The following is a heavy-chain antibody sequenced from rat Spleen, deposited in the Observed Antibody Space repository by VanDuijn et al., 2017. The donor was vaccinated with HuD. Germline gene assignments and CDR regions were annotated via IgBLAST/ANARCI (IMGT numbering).Heavy chain of an antibody. CDR1: GFTFSDYY. D-gene: IGHD1-1*01. CDR3: ARQNYYSGDDYFDY. CDR2: ISSGGGGI. V-gene: IGHV5-25*01. Sequence: EVQLVESGGGLVQPGRSLKLSCAASGFTFSDYYMAWVRQAPRKGLELVASISSGGGGIYYLDSVKGRFTISSDNAKSTLYLQMDSLRSEDTASYYCARQNYYSGDDYFDYWGQGVMVTVSS. J-gene: IGHJ2*01.